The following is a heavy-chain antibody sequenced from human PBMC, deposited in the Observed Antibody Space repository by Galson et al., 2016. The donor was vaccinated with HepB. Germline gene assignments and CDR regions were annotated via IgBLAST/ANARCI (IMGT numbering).Heavy chain of an antibody. Sequence: SVKVSCKVSGGTFSTYAISWVRQAPGQGLEWMGRIIPMLGTTSYTQNFQGRVTITADESTTTAYMELSSLTSEDTAFYYCAKGLTMSRGVSNGNWFDPWGQGTLVTVSS. V-gene: IGHV1-69*11. CDR2: IIPMLGTT. CDR3: AKGLTMSRGVSNGNWFDP. CDR1: GGTFSTYA. J-gene: IGHJ5*02. D-gene: IGHD3-10*01.